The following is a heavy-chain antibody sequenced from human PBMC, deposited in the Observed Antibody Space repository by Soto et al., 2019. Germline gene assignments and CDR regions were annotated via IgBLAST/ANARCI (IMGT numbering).Heavy chain of an antibody. CDR3: ARDRQQWRRGAFDI. CDR1: GFTFSRYG. D-gene: IGHD6-19*01. CDR2: IWYDGSNK. Sequence: GGSLRLSCAASGFTFSRYGMHWVRQAPGKGLEWVAVIWYDGSNKYYADSVKGRFTISRDNSKNTLYLQMNSLRAEDTAVYYCARDRQQWRRGAFDIWGQGTMVTVSS. J-gene: IGHJ3*02. V-gene: IGHV3-33*01.